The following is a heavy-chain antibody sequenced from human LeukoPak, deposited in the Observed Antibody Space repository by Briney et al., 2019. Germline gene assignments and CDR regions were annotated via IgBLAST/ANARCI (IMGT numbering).Heavy chain of an antibody. Sequence: PGGSLRLSCAASGFTFSSYAMHWVRQAPGKGLEWVAVISYDGSNKYYADSVKGRFTISRDNSKNSLYLQMNSLRAEDTAVYYCARECSGSYYVSDYWGQGTLVTVSS. CDR1: GFTFSSYA. V-gene: IGHV3-30-3*01. CDR2: ISYDGSNK. CDR3: ARECSGSYYVSDY. J-gene: IGHJ4*02. D-gene: IGHD1-26*01.